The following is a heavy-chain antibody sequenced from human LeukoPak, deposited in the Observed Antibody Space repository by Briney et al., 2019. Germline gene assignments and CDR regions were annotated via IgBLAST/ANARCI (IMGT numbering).Heavy chain of an antibody. D-gene: IGHD3-10*01. CDR2: INTHKGNT. CDR3: ATYYSGSGSFTTQFDH. J-gene: IGHJ4*02. CDR1: SSTFSTYG. Sequence: ASVTVSCKTSSSTFSTYGITWVRQDPGQGLEWMGWINTHKGNTYYAREFQDRVSMTTDASPTTAYMELRSLMSDDTAIYYCATYYSGSGSFTTQFDHWGQGTLVTVSS. V-gene: IGHV1-18*04.